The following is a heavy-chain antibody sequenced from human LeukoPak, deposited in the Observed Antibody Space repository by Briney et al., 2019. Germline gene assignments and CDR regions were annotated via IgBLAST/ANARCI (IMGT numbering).Heavy chain of an antibody. V-gene: IGHV4-59*08. D-gene: IGHD2-15*01. Sequence: SETLSLTCTVSGGSISIYYWSWIRQPPGKGLEWIGYIYYSGSTNYNPSLKSRVTISVDTSKNQFSLKLSSVTAADTAVYYCARLRGGCYDYWGQGTLVTVSS. CDR1: GGSISIYY. CDR3: ARLRGGCYDY. CDR2: IYYSGST. J-gene: IGHJ4*02.